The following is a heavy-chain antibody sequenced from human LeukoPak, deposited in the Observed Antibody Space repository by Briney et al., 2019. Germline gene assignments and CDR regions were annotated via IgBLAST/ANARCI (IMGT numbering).Heavy chain of an antibody. V-gene: IGHV4-61*10. D-gene: IGHD2-2*01. CDR2: IYYSGST. J-gene: IGHJ5*02. CDR1: GGSISSGSYY. Sequence: SQTLSLTCTVSGGSISSGSYYWSWIRQPAGKGLEWIGYIYYSGSTNYNPSLKSRVTISVDTSKNQFSLKLSSVTAADTAVYYCARAGVVSVVPAAYNWFDPWGQGTLVTVSS. CDR3: ARAGVVSVVPAAYNWFDP.